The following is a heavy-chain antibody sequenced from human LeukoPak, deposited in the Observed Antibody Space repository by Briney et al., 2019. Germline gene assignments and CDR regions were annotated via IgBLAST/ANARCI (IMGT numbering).Heavy chain of an antibody. J-gene: IGHJ4*02. CDR3: TRSHARIHADFDL. CDR1: GFTFDEYG. V-gene: IGHV3-49*03. CDR2: VRSKYYHGKT. D-gene: IGHD3-16*01. Sequence: GGSLRLSCTPAGFTFDEYGVRWFREARGEAGEGVGFVRSKYYHGKTEYVASVRGRFNISRNNSRGIAYLQLESLRVEDTAVYLCTRSHARIHADFDLWGQGTLVTVSS.